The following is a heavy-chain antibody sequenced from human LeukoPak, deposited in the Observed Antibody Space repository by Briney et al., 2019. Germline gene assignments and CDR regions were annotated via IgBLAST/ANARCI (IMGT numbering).Heavy chain of an antibody. CDR2: IWYDGSNK. J-gene: IGHJ6*03. Sequence: PGGSLRLSCAASGFTFSSYAMSWVRQAPGKGLEWVAVIWYDGSNKYYADSVKGRFTISRDNSKNTLYLQMNSLRAEDTAVYYCAKDCVDVAALDAAYYYYYMDVWGKGTTVTVSS. CDR3: AKDCVDVAALDAAYYYYYMDV. V-gene: IGHV3-33*06. D-gene: IGHD6-13*01. CDR1: GFTFSSYA.